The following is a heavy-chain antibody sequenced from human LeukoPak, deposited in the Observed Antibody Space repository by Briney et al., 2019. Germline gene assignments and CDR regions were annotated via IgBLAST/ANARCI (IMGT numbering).Heavy chain of an antibody. V-gene: IGHV3-64*01. CDR2: ISRNGGST. Sequence: GGSLRLSCAASGFTFSSYAMHWVRQAPGKGLEYVSAISRNGGSTYYANSVKGRFTISRDNSKNTLYLQMGSLRAEDMAVYYCARDSDSSGYYYGMDVWGQGTTVTVSS. J-gene: IGHJ6*02. CDR1: GFTFSSYA. CDR3: ARDSDSSGYYYGMDV. D-gene: IGHD3-22*01.